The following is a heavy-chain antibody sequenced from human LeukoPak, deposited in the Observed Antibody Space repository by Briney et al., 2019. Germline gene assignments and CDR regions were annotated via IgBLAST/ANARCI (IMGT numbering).Heavy chain of an antibody. CDR2: ISAYNGNT. D-gene: IGHD6-19*01. CDR3: AREIAVAGTNYFDY. J-gene: IGHJ4*02. CDR1: GYTFTSYG. Sequence: ASVKASCKASGYTFTSYGISWVRQAPGQGLEWMGWISAYNGNTNYAQKLQGRVTMTTDTSTSTAYMELRGLRSDDTAVYYCAREIAVAGTNYFDYWGQGTLVTVSS. V-gene: IGHV1-18*01.